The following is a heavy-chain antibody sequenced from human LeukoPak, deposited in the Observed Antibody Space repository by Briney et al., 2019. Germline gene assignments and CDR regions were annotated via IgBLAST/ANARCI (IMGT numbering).Heavy chain of an antibody. CDR2: IYYSGST. V-gene: IGHV4-59*11. D-gene: IGHD2-2*01. CDR3: ARVPDDCSSTSCHSDWFDP. CDR1: GGSISSHY. Sequence: SETLSLTCTVSGGSISSHYWSWIRQPPGKGLEWIGYIYYSGSTNYNPSLKSRVTISVDTSKNQFSLKLSSVTAADTAVYYCARVPDDCSSTSCHSDWFDPWGQGTLVTVSS. J-gene: IGHJ5*02.